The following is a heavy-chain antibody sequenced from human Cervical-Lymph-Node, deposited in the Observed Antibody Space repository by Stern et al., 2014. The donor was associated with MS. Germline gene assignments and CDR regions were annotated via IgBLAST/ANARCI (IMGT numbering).Heavy chain of an antibody. CDR3: ARDRDFSSWGDFDY. J-gene: IGHJ4*02. D-gene: IGHD6-13*01. CDR2: ILPKTGDA. V-gene: IGHV1-2*02. Sequence: QVQLLQPGAEVKTPAASVKVSCNASGYTFAGYHVQWVRQAPGQGLEWVGWILPKTGDANYAQKLQGGVSMTGDTSISTAYMELSGLTFDDTATYYCARDRDFSSWGDFDYWGQGTLVTVSP. CDR1: GYTFAGYH.